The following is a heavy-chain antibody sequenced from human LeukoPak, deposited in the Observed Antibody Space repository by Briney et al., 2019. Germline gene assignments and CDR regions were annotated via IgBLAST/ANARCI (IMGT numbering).Heavy chain of an antibody. J-gene: IGHJ5*02. V-gene: IGHV4-4*09. CDR3: ARSRQDLDDYGSGSYYWFDP. CDR2: IYTSGST. CDR1: GGSISSYY. D-gene: IGHD3-10*01. Sequence: SETLSLTCTVSGGSISSYYWSWIRQPPGKGLEWIGYIYTSGSTNYNPSLKSRVTISVGTSKNQFSLKLSSVTAADTAVYYCARSRQDLDDYGSGSYYWFDPWGQGTLVTVSS.